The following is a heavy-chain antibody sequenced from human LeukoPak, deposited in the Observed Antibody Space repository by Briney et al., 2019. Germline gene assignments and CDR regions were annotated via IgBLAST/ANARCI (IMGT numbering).Heavy chain of an antibody. CDR1: GYTFTAHY. Sequence: ASVKVSCKASGYTFTAHYMHWVRQAPGQGLEWMGWINPNSGGTNYAHKFQGRVTMTRDTSISTAYMELSSLRSDDTAVYYCARPATPYYDFPYWGQGTLVTVSS. V-gene: IGHV1-2*02. J-gene: IGHJ4*02. CDR3: ARPATPYYDFPY. D-gene: IGHD3-3*01. CDR2: INPNSGGT.